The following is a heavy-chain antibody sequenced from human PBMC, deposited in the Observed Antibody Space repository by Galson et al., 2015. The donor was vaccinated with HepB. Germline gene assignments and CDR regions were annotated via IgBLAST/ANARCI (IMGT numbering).Heavy chain of an antibody. D-gene: IGHD3-22*01. CDR1: GYTFTSYA. CDR3: ARDLTRISYYYDSSGYYSCPYY. Sequence: SVKVSCKASGYTFTSYAMHWVRQAPGQRLEWMGWINAGNGNTKYSQKFQGRVTITRDTSASTAYMELSSLRSEDTAVYYCARDLTRISYYYDSSGYYSCPYYWGQGTLVPASS. CDR2: INAGNGNT. J-gene: IGHJ4*02. V-gene: IGHV1-3*01.